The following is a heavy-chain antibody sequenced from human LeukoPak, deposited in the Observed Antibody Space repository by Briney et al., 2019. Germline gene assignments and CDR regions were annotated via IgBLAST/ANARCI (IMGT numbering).Heavy chain of an antibody. CDR1: GFTFGKYW. V-gene: IGHV3-7*03. D-gene: IGHD3-3*01. CDR3: ARDQYDTWSRRGNFDS. CDR2: IKLDGSEK. Sequence: GGSLRLSCVASGFTFGKYWMSWVRRAPGKGLEWVANIKLDGSEKNYVDSVKGRFTISRDNTKNSLYLQMNSLRAEDTAVFYCARDQYDTWSRRGNFDSWGQGTLVIVSS. J-gene: IGHJ4*02.